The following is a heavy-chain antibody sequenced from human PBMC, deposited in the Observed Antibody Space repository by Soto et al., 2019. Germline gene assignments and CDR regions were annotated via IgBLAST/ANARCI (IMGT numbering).Heavy chain of an antibody. J-gene: IGHJ2*01. D-gene: IGHD2-15*01. Sequence: EVQLLESGGGLVQPGGSLRLSCAASGFTFSGYAMNWVRQAPGKGLEWVSAISTSGGSTYYADSVKGRFTISRDNSKNMVYLQMDSLRAEDTAVYYCAKGLGHCSCGNCYGNWYFDLWGRGTLVTVSS. CDR2: ISTSGGST. CDR3: AKGLGHCSCGNCYGNWYFDL. V-gene: IGHV3-23*01. CDR1: GFTFSGYA.